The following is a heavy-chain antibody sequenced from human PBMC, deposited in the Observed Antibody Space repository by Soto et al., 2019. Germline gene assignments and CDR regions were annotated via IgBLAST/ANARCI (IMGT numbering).Heavy chain of an antibody. CDR1: GFTFSSYV. CDR2: ISNDGNNE. D-gene: IGHD3-3*01. CDR3: AIDGPHISTFVYGDS. J-gene: IGHJ5*01. V-gene: IGHV3-30-3*01. Sequence: PGGSLRLSCAASGFTFSSYVMHWVRQAPGKGLEWVAHISNDGNNEYYADSVKGRFTISRDNFKNTLYLQMNSLRADDTAVYYCAIDGPHISTFVYGDSWRDGNLITVS.